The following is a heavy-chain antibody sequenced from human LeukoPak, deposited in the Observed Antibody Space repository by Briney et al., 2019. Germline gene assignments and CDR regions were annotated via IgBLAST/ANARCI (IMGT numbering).Heavy chain of an antibody. CDR3: ENDLYGDYNFDC. D-gene: IGHD4-17*01. Sequence: GGSLRLSCAASGFTFTNYAMTWVRQAPGKGLEWISTISGSDDSTYYADSVKGRFTISRDNSKNTLYLQRNSRRAEDTAVYYCENDLYGDYNFDCGGQEPLVTVPS. V-gene: IGHV3-23*01. CDR1: GFTFTNYA. CDR2: ISGSDDST. J-gene: IGHJ4*02.